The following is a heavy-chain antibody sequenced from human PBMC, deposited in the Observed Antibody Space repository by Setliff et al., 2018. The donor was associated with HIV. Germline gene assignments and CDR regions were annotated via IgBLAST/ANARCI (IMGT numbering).Heavy chain of an antibody. J-gene: IGHJ5*02. D-gene: IGHD3-10*01. Sequence: GGSLRLSCAASGFTFSNAWMSWVRQAPGKGLEWVGRIKSKTDGGTTDYAAPVKGRFTISRDDSKNTLYLQMNSLKTEDTAVYYCTADYYGSGSSEFTWGQGTLVTVSS. V-gene: IGHV3-15*01. CDR1: GFTFSNAW. CDR3: TADYYGSGSSEFT. CDR2: IKSKTDGGTT.